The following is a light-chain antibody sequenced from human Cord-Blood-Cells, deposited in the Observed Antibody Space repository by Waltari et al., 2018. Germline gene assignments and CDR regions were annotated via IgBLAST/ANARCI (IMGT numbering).Light chain of an antibody. CDR3: QSYDSGLSGYYV. CDR1: RPNRGAGSH. Sequence: QSVLTPPPPVSGAPGQRVTIPRHWRRPNRGAGSHEHRDQQLPGTAPKLLIYGNSNRPSGVPDRVSGSKSGTSASLAITGLQAEDEADYYCQSYDSGLSGYYVFGTGTKVTVL. V-gene: IGLV1-40*01. CDR2: GNS. J-gene: IGLJ1*01.